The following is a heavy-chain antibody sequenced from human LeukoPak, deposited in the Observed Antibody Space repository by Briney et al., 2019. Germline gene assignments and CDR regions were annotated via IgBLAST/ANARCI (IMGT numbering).Heavy chain of an antibody. Sequence: PSETLSLTCTVSGGSISSYYWSWIRQPAGKGLEWIGRIYTSGSTNYNPSLKSRVTMSVDTSKNQFSLKLSSVTAADTAVYYCAREGLGVYYYGSGSYYYYYYYMDVWGKGTTVTISS. V-gene: IGHV4-4*07. CDR3: AREGLGVYYYGSGSYYYYYYYMDV. CDR1: GGSISSYY. CDR2: IYTSGST. J-gene: IGHJ6*03. D-gene: IGHD3-10*01.